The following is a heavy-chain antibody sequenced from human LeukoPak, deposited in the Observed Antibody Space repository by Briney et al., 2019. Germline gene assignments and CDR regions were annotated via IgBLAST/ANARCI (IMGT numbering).Heavy chain of an antibody. J-gene: IGHJ4*02. V-gene: IGHV1-2*02. CDR3: AREDGSGSYYSVFDY. CDR1: GYTFTGYY. D-gene: IGHD3-10*01. CDR2: INPNSGGT. Sequence: ASVKVSCKASGYTFTGYYMHWVRQAPGQGLEWMRWINPNSGGTNYAQKFQGRVTMTRDTSISTAYMELSRLRSDDTAVYYCAREDGSGSYYSVFDYWGQGTLVTVSS.